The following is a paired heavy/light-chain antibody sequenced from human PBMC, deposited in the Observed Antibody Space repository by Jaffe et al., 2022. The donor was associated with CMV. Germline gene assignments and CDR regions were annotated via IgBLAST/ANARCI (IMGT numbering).Light chain of an antibody. CDR3: YSTDSSGNHRGV. Sequence: SYELTQPPSVSVSPGQTARITCSGDALPKKYAYWYQQKSGQAPVLVIYEDSKRPSGIPERFSGSSSGTMATLTISGAQVEDEADYYCYSTDSSGNHRGVFGGGTKLTVL. CDR1: ALPKKY. V-gene: IGLV3-10*01. J-gene: IGLJ3*02. CDR2: EDS.
Heavy chain of an antibody. CDR2: FDPEDGET. CDR3: ATSSPPTVVPAAIRDYYYGMDV. D-gene: IGHD2-2*01. V-gene: IGHV1-24*01. CDR1: GYTLTELS. Sequence: QVQLVQSGAEVKKPGASVKVSCKVSGYTLTELSMHWVRQAPGKGLEWMGGFDPEDGETIYAQKFQGRVTMTEDTSTDTAYMELSSLRSEDTAVYYCATSSPPTVVPAAIRDYYYGMDVWGQGTTVTVSS. J-gene: IGHJ6*02.